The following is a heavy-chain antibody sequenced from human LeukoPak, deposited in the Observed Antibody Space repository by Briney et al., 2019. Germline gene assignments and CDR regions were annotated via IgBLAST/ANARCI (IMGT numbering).Heavy chain of an antibody. D-gene: IGHD6-13*01. CDR2: IYTSGST. CDR1: GGSISSYY. Sequence: PSETLSLTCTVSGGSISSYYWSWIRQPAGKGLEWIGRIYTSGSTNYNPSLKSRVTMSVDTSKNQFSLKLSSVTAADTAVYYCARGSPIHSSSWKGEGYYYYMDVWGKGTTVTISS. J-gene: IGHJ6*03. CDR3: ARGSPIHSSSWKGEGYYYYMDV. V-gene: IGHV4-4*07.